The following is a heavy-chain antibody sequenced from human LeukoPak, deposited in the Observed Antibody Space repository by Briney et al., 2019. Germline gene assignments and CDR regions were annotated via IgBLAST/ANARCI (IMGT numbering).Heavy chain of an antibody. Sequence: GASVKVSCKASGYTFTSYYMHWVRQAPGQGLEWMGIINPSGGSTSYAQKFQGRVTMTRDMSTSTVYMELSSLRSEDTAVYYCARSESSGWYDGNDAFDIWGQGTMVTVSS. V-gene: IGHV1-46*01. CDR2: INPSGGST. CDR1: GYTFTSYY. CDR3: ARSESSGWYDGNDAFDI. D-gene: IGHD6-19*01. J-gene: IGHJ3*02.